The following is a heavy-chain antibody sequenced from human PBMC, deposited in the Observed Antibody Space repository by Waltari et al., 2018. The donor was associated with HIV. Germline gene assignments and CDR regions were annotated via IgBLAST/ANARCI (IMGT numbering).Heavy chain of an antibody. V-gene: IGHV3-15*07. CDR2: IKSISDRGAR. CDR3: VRGVLPPYYFFSFDV. J-gene: IGHJ6*02. Sequence: EAQLVESGGGLVEPGSSLRLSCEGSDFIFVNTWMAWVRQVPGRGLEWVGRIKSISDRGAREYGAAVRGRFTISRDDSKNMVFLQMNSLRVEDTGIYHCVRGVLPPYYFFSFDVWGPGTTVTVS. D-gene: IGHD3-10*01. CDR1: DFIFVNTW.